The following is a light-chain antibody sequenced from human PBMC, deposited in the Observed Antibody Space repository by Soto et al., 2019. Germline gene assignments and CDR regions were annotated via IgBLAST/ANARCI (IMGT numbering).Light chain of an antibody. Sequence: VVMTQSPLSLPVTLGQRASISCRSCQSLVHSNGNTYLSWFHQRPGQSPRRLIHKISNRDSGVPDRFSGSGSGTDFTLKISRVEAEDVGVYYCMQPLQSWTFGQGTKVDIK. J-gene: IGKJ1*01. V-gene: IGKV2-30*02. CDR2: KIS. CDR3: MQPLQSWT. CDR1: QSLVHSNGNTY.